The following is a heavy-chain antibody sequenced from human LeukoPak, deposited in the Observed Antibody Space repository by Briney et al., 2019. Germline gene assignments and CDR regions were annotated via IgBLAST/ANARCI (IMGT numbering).Heavy chain of an antibody. CDR1: GGSVSSGSYY. CDR2: IYYSGST. V-gene: IGHV4-61*01. Sequence: SETLSLTCTVSGGSVSSGSYYWSWIRQPPGKGLEWIGYIYYSGSTNYNPSLKSRVTISVDTSKNQFSLKLSSVTAADTAVYYCAVTYYYDRGGFDYWGQGTLVTVSS. CDR3: AVTYYYDRGGFDY. D-gene: IGHD3-10*02. J-gene: IGHJ4*02.